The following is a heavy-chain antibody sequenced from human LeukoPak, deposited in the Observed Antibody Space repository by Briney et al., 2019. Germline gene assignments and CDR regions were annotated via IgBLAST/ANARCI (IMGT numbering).Heavy chain of an antibody. CDR1: GGSISSYY. CDR2: IYTSGST. V-gene: IGHV4-4*07. CDR3: ARDMDKSLGYYWGFDY. D-gene: IGHD3-22*01. Sequence: PSETLSLTCTVSGGSISSYYWNWIRQPAGKGLEWIGRIYTSGSTNYNPSLKSRVTMSVDTSKNQFSLKLTSLTAADTAVYYCARDMDKSLGYYWGFDYRGQGTLVTVSS. J-gene: IGHJ4*02.